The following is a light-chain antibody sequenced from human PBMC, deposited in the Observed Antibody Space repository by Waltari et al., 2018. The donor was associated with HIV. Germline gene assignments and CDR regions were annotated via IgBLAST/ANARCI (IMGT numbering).Light chain of an antibody. CDR1: SSDVGAYNY. V-gene: IGLV2-8*01. CDR2: DVT. Sequence: QSALTQPPSASGSPGQSVTISCTGTSSDVGAYNYVYWFQQHPGKAPKLMIYDVTKRPSGVPDRFSGSKSGNTASLTVSGLQAEDEADYYCASHAGSKDVFGGGTRLTVL. CDR3: ASHAGSKDV. J-gene: IGLJ2*01.